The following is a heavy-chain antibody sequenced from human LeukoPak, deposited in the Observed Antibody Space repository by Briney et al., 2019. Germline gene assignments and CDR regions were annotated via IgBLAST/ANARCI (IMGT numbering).Heavy chain of an antibody. CDR3: ARGIYGVYYFDY. Sequence: KASETLSLTCAVYGGSLSGYYWSWIRQPPGKGLEWIGEINHSGATNYNPSLKSRVTIAVGTSKNQFSLRLSSVTAADTAMYYRARGIYGVYYFDYWGQGALVTVSS. CDR2: INHSGAT. CDR1: GGSLSGYY. J-gene: IGHJ4*02. D-gene: IGHD4-17*01. V-gene: IGHV4-34*01.